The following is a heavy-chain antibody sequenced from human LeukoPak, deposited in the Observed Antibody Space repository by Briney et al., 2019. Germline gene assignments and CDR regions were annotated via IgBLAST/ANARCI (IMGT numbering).Heavy chain of an antibody. J-gene: IGHJ3*02. Sequence: SETLSLTCTVSGGSINYYWSWIRQSPGKGLEWIGYITSSGYTNYNPSLRSRVTISLDTSKMQFSLRLSSVTAADTAVYYCTRNYDDSGWAFDIWGQGTMVSVSS. CDR2: ITSSGYT. CDR1: GGSINYY. CDR3: TRNYDDSGWAFDI. D-gene: IGHD3-22*01. V-gene: IGHV4-59*01.